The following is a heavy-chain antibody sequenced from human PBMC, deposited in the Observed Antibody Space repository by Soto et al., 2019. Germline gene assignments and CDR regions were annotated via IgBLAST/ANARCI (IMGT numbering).Heavy chain of an antibody. CDR1: GGSFSGYY. CDR3: ARGSSYDFWSGYYTGAFDI. V-gene: IGHV4-34*01. CDR2: INHSGST. D-gene: IGHD3-3*01. J-gene: IGHJ3*02. Sequence: SETLSLTCAVYGGSFSGYYWSWIRQPPGKGLEWIGEINHSGSTNYNPSLKSRVTISVDTSKNQFSLKLSSVTAADTAVYYCARGSSYDFWSGYYTGAFDIWGQGTMVTVSS.